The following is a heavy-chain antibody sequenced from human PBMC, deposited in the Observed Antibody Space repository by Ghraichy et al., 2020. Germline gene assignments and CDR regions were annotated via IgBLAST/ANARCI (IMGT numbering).Heavy chain of an antibody. J-gene: IGHJ5*02. CDR2: IYYSGST. V-gene: IGHV4-59*08. Sequence: SQTLSLTCTVSGGSISSFYWSWIRQPPGKGLEWIGYIYYSGSTSYNTSLKSRVTISVDTSKNQFSLKLSSVTAADTAVYYCAKGPYSFDSSGYRRWFDPWGQGTLVTVSS. D-gene: IGHD3-22*01. CDR1: GGSISSFY. CDR3: AKGPYSFDSSGYRRWFDP.